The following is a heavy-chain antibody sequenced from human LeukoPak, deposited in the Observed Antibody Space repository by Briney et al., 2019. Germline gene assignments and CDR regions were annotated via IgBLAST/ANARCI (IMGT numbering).Heavy chain of an antibody. Sequence: KHGASLKISCKGSGYSFTSYWIGWVRQMPGKGLEWMGIIYPGDSDTRYSPSFQGQVTISADKSISTAYLQWSSLKASDTAMYYCARRSVGAALDFDYWGQGTLVTVSS. CDR1: GYSFTSYW. CDR3: ARRSVGAALDFDY. D-gene: IGHD1-26*01. CDR2: IYPGDSDT. V-gene: IGHV5-51*01. J-gene: IGHJ4*02.